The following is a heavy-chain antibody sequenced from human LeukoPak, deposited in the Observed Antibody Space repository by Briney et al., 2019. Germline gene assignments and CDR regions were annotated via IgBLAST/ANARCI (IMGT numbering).Heavy chain of an antibody. CDR1: GYSISSGYY. D-gene: IGHD6-19*01. J-gene: IGHJ4*02. CDR2: IYHSGST. Sequence: PSETLSLTCTVSGYSISSGYYWGWIRQPPGKGLEWIGSIYHSGSTYYNPSLKSRVTISVDTSKNQFSLKLSSVTAADTAVYYCARGSSGWYFDYWGQGTLVTVSS. V-gene: IGHV4-38-2*02. CDR3: ARGSSGWYFDY.